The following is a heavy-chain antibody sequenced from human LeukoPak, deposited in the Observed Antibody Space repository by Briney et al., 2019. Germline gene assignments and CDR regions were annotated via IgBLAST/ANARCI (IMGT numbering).Heavy chain of an antibody. V-gene: IGHV4-39*07. CDR3: ARDAYYYDSSGYYGGFDY. CDR1: GGSISSSSYY. CDR2: IYYSGST. J-gene: IGHJ4*02. D-gene: IGHD3-22*01. Sequence: PSETLSLTCTVSGGSISSSSYYWGWIRQPPGKGLEWIVSIYYSGSTYYNPSLKSRVTISVDTSKNQFSLKLSSVTAADTAVYYCARDAYYYDSSGYYGGFDYWGQGTLVTVSS.